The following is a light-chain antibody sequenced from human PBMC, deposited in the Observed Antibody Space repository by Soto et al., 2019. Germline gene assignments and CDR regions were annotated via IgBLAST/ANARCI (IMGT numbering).Light chain of an antibody. CDR3: QQYYSYPPWT. CDR1: QDIRKY. V-gene: IGKV1-33*01. Sequence: GDRVTITCQATQDIRKYLNWYQQKPGKAPKLLIYDASSLETGVPSRFSESGSGTDFTLTISSLQPEDFATYYCQQYYSYPPWTFGQGTKVDIK. J-gene: IGKJ1*01. CDR2: DAS.